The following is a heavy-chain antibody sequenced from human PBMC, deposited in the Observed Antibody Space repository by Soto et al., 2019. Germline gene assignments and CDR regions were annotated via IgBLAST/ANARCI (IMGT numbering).Heavy chain of an antibody. V-gene: IGHV4-59*11. CDR1: GGSMSSHY. D-gene: IGHD2-15*01. CDR2: IYNSGNT. J-gene: IGHJ3*02. CDR3: AREAVAYDAFDI. Sequence: QVQLQESGPGLVKPSETVSLTCTVSGGSMSSHYWTWIRQPPGKGLEWIGYIYNSGNTNYNPSLKSRATISVDTSKNQFYLKLSSVTAADTAVYYCAREAVAYDAFDIWGQGTMVTVSS.